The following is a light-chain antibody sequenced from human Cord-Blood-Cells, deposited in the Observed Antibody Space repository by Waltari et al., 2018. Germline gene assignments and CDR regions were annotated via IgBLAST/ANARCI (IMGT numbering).Light chain of an antibody. J-gene: IGLJ3*02. CDR2: DVS. CDR3: SSYTSSSTWV. CDR1: SSDVGGYNY. V-gene: IGLV2-14*01. Sequence: QSALTQPASVSGSPGQSLTISCTGTSSDVGGYNYVSWYQQPPGKAPKLMIYDVSNRPSGVSNRCSGSKSGNTASLTISGLQAEDEAEYYCSSYTSSSTWVFGGGTKLTVL.